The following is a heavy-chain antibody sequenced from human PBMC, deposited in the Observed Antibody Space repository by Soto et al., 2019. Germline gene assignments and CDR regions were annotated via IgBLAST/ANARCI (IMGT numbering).Heavy chain of an antibody. CDR1: EFTFSSYA. V-gene: IGHV3-23*01. D-gene: IGHD6-6*01. Sequence: EVQLLESGGGLVQPGGSLRLSCAASEFTFSSYAMSWVRQAPGKGLEWVSAISGSGGSTYYADSVKGRFTISRDNSKNTLYLPMNGLRAEDTAVYYCANEGGGRPYSSSSFDYWGQGTLVTVSS. J-gene: IGHJ4*02. CDR3: ANEGGGRPYSSSSFDY. CDR2: ISGSGGST.